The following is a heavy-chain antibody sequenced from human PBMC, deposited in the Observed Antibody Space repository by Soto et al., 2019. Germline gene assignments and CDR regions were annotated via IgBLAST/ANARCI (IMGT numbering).Heavy chain of an antibody. CDR3: ARLIAARRRWAFDY. J-gene: IGHJ4*02. V-gene: IGHV4-30-4*01. D-gene: IGHD6-6*01. CDR1: GGSISSGDYY. Sequence: SETLSLTCTVSGGSISSGDYYWSWIRQPPGKGLEWIGYIYYSGSTYYNPSLKSRVTISVDTSKNQFSLKLSSVTAADTAVYYSARLIAARRRWAFDYWGQGTLVPVSS. CDR2: IYYSGST.